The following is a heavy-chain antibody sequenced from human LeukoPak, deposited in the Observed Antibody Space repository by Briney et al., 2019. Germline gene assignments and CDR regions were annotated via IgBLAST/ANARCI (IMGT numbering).Heavy chain of an antibody. J-gene: IGHJ5*02. V-gene: IGHV4-59*01. D-gene: IGHD4-11*01. Sequence: PSETLSLTCTVSGGSISSYYWSWIRQLPGKGLEWIGYIYYSGSTNYNPSLKSRVTISVDTSKNQFSLKLSSVTAADTAVYYCARSRLGNRYWFDPWGQGTLVTVSS. CDR2: IYYSGST. CDR1: GGSISSYY. CDR3: ARSRLGNRYWFDP.